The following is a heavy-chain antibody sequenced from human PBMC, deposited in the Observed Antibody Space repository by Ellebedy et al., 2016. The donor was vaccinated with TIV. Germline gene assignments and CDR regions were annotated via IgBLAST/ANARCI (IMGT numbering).Heavy chain of an antibody. D-gene: IGHD1-14*01. CDR2: INHSGST. Sequence: MPSETLSLTCAVYGGSFSGYYWSWIRQPPGKGLEWIGVINHSGSTNYNPSLKSRVTVSVDTSKNQFSLKLSSVTAADTAVYYCARGSLETPGGRSEREGYYFDYWGQGTLVTVSS. CDR3: ARGSLETPGGRSEREGYYFDY. CDR1: GGSFSGYY. J-gene: IGHJ4*02. V-gene: IGHV4-34*01.